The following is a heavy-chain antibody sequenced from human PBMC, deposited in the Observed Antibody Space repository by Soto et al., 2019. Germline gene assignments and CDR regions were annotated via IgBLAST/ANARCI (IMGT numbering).Heavy chain of an antibody. D-gene: IGHD6-19*01. CDR3: ARAWGSGWYLDY. V-gene: IGHV6-1*01. Sequence: QVQLQQSGPGLVKPSQTLSLTCAVSGYSVSTYSAAGTWIRQSPSRGLGWLGRTYYKSTWYNDYAESVGSRIRINPDTSKSQFSLQLNSVTPDDTAVYYCARAWGSGWYLDYWGQGILVTVSS. CDR2: TYYKSTWYN. J-gene: IGHJ4*02. CDR1: GYSVSTYSAA.